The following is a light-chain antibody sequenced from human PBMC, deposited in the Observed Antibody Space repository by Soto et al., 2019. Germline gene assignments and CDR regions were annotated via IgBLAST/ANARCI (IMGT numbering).Light chain of an antibody. CDR1: QAVGYN. CDR2: GAS. V-gene: IGKV3-15*01. CDR3: QQYGSSPLFA. Sequence: EVVMTQSPATLYVSPGERVTLSCRASQAVGYNLAWYQHKPGQAPRLLIYGASTRVTGIPTRFSGSGSGTEFTLTISSLQSEDFAIYYCQQYGSSPLFAFGPGTEVDLK. J-gene: IGKJ3*01.